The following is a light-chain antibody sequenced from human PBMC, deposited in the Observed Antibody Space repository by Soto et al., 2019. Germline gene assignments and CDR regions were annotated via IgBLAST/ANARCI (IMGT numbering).Light chain of an antibody. CDR3: CSYAGSSTFEV. Sequence: QSALTQPASVSGSPGQSITISCTGTSSDVGSYNLVSWYQQHPGKAPKLMIYEGSKRPSGVSNRFSGSKSGNTASLTISWLQAEDEADYYCCSYAGSSTFEVFGTGTKVTVL. V-gene: IGLV2-23*03. CDR2: EGS. CDR1: SSDVGSYNL. J-gene: IGLJ1*01.